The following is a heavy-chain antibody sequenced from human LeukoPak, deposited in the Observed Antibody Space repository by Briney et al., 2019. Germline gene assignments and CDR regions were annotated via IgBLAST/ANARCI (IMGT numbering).Heavy chain of an antibody. J-gene: IGHJ6*03. CDR3: ARDSDFWSGYYAGYYYYMDV. D-gene: IGHD3-3*01. V-gene: IGHV4-38-2*02. CDR2: IYHSGST. Sequence: SETLSLTCTVSGYSISSGYYWGWIRQPPGKGLEWIGSIYHSGSTYYNPSLKSRVTISVDTSKNQFSLKLSSVTAADTAVYYCARDSDFWSGYYAGYYYYMDVWGKGTTVTVSS. CDR1: GYSISSGYY.